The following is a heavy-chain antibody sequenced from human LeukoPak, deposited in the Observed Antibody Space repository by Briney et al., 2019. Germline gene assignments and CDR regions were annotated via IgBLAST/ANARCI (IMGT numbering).Heavy chain of an antibody. D-gene: IGHD3-22*01. CDR1: GDSVSSNSAA. Sequence: SQTLSLTCAISGDSVSSNSAAWNWIRQSPSRGLEWLGRTYYRSKWYNDYAVSVKSRITINPDTSKNQFSLQLNSVTPEDTAVYYCARDQRGYYDSSGYYYAIFDYWGRGTLVTVSS. CDR2: TYYRSKWYN. J-gene: IGHJ4*02. CDR3: ARDQRGYYDSSGYYYAIFDY. V-gene: IGHV6-1*01.